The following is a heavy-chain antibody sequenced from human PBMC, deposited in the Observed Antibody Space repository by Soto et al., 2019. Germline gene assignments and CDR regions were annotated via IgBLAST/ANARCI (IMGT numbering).Heavy chain of an antibody. J-gene: IGHJ4*02. CDR1: GFTFTNYG. V-gene: IGHV3-30*18. CDR3: AKFWGPIPATVDDY. CDR2: ISYDGRKT. D-gene: IGHD6-13*01. Sequence: QVQLVESGGGVVQPGRSLRLSCAASGFTFTNYGMHWVRQAPGKGLEWVAVISYDGRKTYYADSVKGRFTISRDISKNTLSLKMNSLRAEETAVYYCAKFWGPIPATVDDYWGQGTLVTVSS.